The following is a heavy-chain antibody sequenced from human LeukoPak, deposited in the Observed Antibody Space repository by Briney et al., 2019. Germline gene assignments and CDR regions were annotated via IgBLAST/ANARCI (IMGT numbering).Heavy chain of an antibody. CDR2: IYYSGST. J-gene: IGHJ4*02. CDR1: GGSISSGDYY. D-gene: IGHD6-13*01. V-gene: IGHV4-30-4*01. CDR3: ARDGGNIAAVDY. Sequence: SQTLSVTCTVSGGSISSGDYYWSWIRQPPGKGLEWIGYIYYSGSTYYNPSLKSRVTISVDTSKNQFSLKLSSVTAADTAVYYCARDGGNIAAVDYWGQGTLVTVSS.